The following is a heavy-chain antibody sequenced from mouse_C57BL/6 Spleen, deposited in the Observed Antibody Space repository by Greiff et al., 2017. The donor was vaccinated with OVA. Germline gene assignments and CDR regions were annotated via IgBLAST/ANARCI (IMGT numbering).Heavy chain of an antibody. V-gene: IGHV1-61*01. Sequence: QVQLQQPGAELVRPGSSVKLSCKASGYTFTSYWMDWVKQRPGQGLEWIGNIYPSDSETHYNQKFKDKATLTVDKSSSTAYMQLSSLTSEDSAVYYCARSGGTGFAYWGKGTLVTVSA. J-gene: IGHJ3*01. CDR1: GYTFTSYW. CDR3: ARSGGTGFAY. D-gene: IGHD3-1*01. CDR2: IYPSDSET.